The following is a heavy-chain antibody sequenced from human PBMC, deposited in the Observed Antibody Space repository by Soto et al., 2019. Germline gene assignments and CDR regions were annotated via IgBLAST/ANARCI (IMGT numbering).Heavy chain of an antibody. CDR1: GGTFSSYA. Sequence: QVQLVQSGAEVKKPGSSVKVSCKASGGTFSSYAISWVRQAPGQGLEWMGGIIPIFGTANYAQKFQGRVPITADESTSTAYMELSSLRSEDTAVYYCARAGVIGYCSGGSCYSHAFDIWGQGTMVTVSS. CDR3: ARAGVIGYCSGGSCYSHAFDI. CDR2: IIPIFGTA. J-gene: IGHJ3*02. D-gene: IGHD2-15*01. V-gene: IGHV1-69*01.